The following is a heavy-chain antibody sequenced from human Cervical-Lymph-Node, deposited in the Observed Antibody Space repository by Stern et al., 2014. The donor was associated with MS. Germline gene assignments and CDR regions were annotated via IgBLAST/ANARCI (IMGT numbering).Heavy chain of an antibody. V-gene: IGHV3-21*01. Sequence: VQLVESGGGLVKPGGSLRLSCAASGFTFSSYSMNWVRQAPGKGLAWVSSISSSSSYIYYADSVKGRFTISRDNAMNSLYLQMNSLRAEDTAVYYCARDQGGKYYDSSGYYSDAFDIWGQGTMVTVSS. CDR2: ISSSSSYI. D-gene: IGHD3-22*01. J-gene: IGHJ3*02. CDR3: ARDQGGKYYDSSGYYSDAFDI. CDR1: GFTFSSYS.